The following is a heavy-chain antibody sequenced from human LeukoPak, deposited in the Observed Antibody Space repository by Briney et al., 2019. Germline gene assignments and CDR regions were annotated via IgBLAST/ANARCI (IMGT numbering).Heavy chain of an antibody. Sequence: GGSLRLSCEASGFTFSTYGMSWVRQGPGKGLEWVSAVSGGGLTTYYADSMKGRFTISRDNSKNTVYLQLSNLRAEDTAVYYCAKRYSGSPLYYMDVWGKGTTVTVAS. CDR3: AKRYSGSPLYYMDV. J-gene: IGHJ6*03. V-gene: IGHV3-23*01. D-gene: IGHD3-10*01. CDR1: GFTFSTYG. CDR2: VSGGGLTT.